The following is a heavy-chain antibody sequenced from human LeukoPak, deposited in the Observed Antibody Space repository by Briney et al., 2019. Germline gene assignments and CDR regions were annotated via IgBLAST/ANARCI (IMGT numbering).Heavy chain of an antibody. D-gene: IGHD3-16*01. CDR3: ARFGDDWFDP. J-gene: IGHJ5*02. CDR2: IYYSGST. CDR1: GGSISSHY. Sequence: SETLSLTCTVSGGSISSHYWSWIRQPPGKGLEWIGYIYYSGSTNYNPSLKSRVTISVDTSKNQFSLKLSSVTAADTAVYYCARFGDDWFDPWSQGTLVTVSS. V-gene: IGHV4-59*11.